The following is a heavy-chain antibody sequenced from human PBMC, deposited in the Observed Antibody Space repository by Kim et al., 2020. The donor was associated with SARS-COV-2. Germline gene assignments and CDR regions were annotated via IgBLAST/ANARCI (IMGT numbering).Heavy chain of an antibody. V-gene: IGHV4-34*01. CDR3: TRGWAGVVPSPLLGLGPHYDYYAMDV. Sequence: SETLCLTCSVYGGSLTGYFWTWIRQPPGKGLEWIGEINHSRGIKYNPSLKSRVTISADTSKNQFSLRLISVSAADTAVYYCTRGWAGVVPSPLLGLGPHYDYYAMDVWGQGTTVTVSS. CDR1: GGSLTGYF. D-gene: IGHD3-10*01. CDR2: INHSRGI. J-gene: IGHJ6*02.